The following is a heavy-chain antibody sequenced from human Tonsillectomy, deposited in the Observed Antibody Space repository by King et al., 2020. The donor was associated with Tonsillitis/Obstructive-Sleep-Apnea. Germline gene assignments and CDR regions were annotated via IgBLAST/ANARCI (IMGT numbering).Heavy chain of an antibody. Sequence: QLVQSGAEVKKPGSSVKVSCKASGGTFSSYAISWVRQAPGQGLEWMGGIIPIFGTANYAQKFQGRVTITADESTGTAYMGLSSLRSEDTAVYYCARESSLPPLPAATLYYYYYMDVWGKGTTVTVSS. V-gene: IGHV1-69*12. CDR3: ARESSLPPLPAATLYYYYYMDV. D-gene: IGHD2-15*01. CDR1: GGTFSSYA. CDR2: IIPIFGTA. J-gene: IGHJ6*03.